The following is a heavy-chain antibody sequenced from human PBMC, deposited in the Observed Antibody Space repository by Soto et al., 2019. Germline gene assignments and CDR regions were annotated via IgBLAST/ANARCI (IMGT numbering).Heavy chain of an antibody. Sequence: QVQLVQSGAEVKKPGASVKVSCEASGYIFVTYDIHWVRQAPGQRLEWMGWINVGNGDTAYSRNFQGRIVITRDTSANTVHMELSSLRSEDTAIYYCARENQFDYWGQGTLVTVSS. CDR1: GYIFVTYD. J-gene: IGHJ4*02. CDR2: INVGNGDT. D-gene: IGHD2-2*01. CDR3: ARENQFDY. V-gene: IGHV1-3*01.